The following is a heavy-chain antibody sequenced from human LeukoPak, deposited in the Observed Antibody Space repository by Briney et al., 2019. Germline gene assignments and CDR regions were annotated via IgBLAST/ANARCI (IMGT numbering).Heavy chain of an antibody. CDR2: IYYSGST. V-gene: IGHV4-59*08. CDR3: ARRDSSGYYAY. CDR1: GGSISSYY. J-gene: IGHJ4*02. D-gene: IGHD3-22*01. Sequence: SETLSLTCTVSGGSISSYYWSWIRQPPGKGLEWIGYIYYSGSTNYNPSLKSRVTISVDTSKNQFSLKLSSVTAADTAVYYCARRDSSGYYAYWGQGTLVIVSS.